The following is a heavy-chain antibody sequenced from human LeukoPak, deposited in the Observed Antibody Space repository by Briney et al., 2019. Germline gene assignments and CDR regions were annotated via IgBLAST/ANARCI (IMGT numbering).Heavy chain of an antibody. J-gene: IGHJ4*02. D-gene: IGHD2-21*01. CDR3: ARGWGSNYFDY. Sequence: ASVKVSCKASGGTFSSYAISWVRQPPGQGLEWMGGIIPIFGTANYAQKFQGRVTITTDESTSTAYMELSSLRSEDTAVYYCARGWGSNYFDYWGQGTLVTVSP. CDR1: GGTFSSYA. CDR2: IIPIFGTA. V-gene: IGHV1-69*05.